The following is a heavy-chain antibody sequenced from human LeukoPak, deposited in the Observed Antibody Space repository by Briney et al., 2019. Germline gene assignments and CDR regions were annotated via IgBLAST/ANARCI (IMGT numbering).Heavy chain of an antibody. CDR1: GGSITSSNW. CDR2: VYHSGST. Sequence: SETLSLTCAVSGGSITSSNWWSWVRQPPGKGLEWIGEVYHSGSTNYNPSLESRVTISVDKSRNQFSLRLTSVTAADTAVYYCARDPSVPDTYYFDYWGQEPWSPSPQ. V-gene: IGHV4-4*02. CDR3: ARDPSVPDTYYFDY. J-gene: IGHJ4*01. D-gene: IGHD2-2*02.